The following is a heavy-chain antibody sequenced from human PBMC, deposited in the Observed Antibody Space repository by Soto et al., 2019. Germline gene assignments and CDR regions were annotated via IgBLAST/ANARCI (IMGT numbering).Heavy chain of an antibody. V-gene: IGHV4-4*02. Sequence: SETLSLTCFVSGTSISSTYWWTWVRQPPGKGLEWIGYIYYSGSTNYNPSLKSRVTISVDTSKNQFSLKLSSVTAADTAVYYCARRYGQNAFDIWGQGTMVTVSS. CDR1: GTSISSTYW. J-gene: IGHJ3*02. CDR2: IYYSGST. CDR3: ARRYGQNAFDI. D-gene: IGHD3-10*01.